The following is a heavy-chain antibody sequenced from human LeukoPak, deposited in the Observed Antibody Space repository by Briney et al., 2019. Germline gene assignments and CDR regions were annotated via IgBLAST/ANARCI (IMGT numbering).Heavy chain of an antibody. CDR1: GGSISSSNW. Sequence: PSGTLSLTCAVSGGSISSSNWWSWVRQPPGKGLEWIGEIYHSGSTNYNSSLKSRVTISVDKSKNQFSLKLSSVTAADTAVYYCARSPIAARPSDAFDIWGQGTMVTVSS. V-gene: IGHV4-4*02. CDR2: IYHSGST. D-gene: IGHD6-6*01. CDR3: ARSPIAARPSDAFDI. J-gene: IGHJ3*02.